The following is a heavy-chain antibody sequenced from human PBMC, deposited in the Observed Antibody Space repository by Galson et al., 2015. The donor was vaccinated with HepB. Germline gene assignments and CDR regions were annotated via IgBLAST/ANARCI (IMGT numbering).Heavy chain of an antibody. D-gene: IGHD2-2*01. Sequence: SGYTFTSYGISWVRQAPVQGLEWMGWNSAYNGNTNYAQKLQGRVTMTTDTSTSTAYMELRSLRSDDTAVYYCAREDIVVVPAVNGGFDYWGQGTLVTVSS. CDR1: GYTFTSYG. CDR3: AREDIVVVPAVNGGFDY. J-gene: IGHJ4*02. CDR2: NSAYNGNT. V-gene: IGHV1-18*01.